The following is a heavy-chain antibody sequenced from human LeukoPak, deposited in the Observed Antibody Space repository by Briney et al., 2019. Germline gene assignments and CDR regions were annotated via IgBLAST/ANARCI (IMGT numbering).Heavy chain of an antibody. D-gene: IGHD3-22*01. CDR1: GGSISSGDYY. V-gene: IGHV4-30-4*01. J-gene: IGHJ4*02. CDR2: IYYSGST. Sequence: SQTLSLTCTVSGGSISSGDYYWSWIRQPPGKGLEWIGYIYYSGSTYYNPSLKSRVTISVDTSKNQFSLKLSSVTAADTAVYYCAGDQEGYYEFDYWGQGTLVTVSS. CDR3: AGDQEGYYEFDY.